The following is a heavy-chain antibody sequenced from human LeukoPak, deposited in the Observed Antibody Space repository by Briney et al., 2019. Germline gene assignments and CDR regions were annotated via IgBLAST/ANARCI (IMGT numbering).Heavy chain of an antibody. CDR2: IIPIFGTA. CDR1: GGTFSSYA. J-gene: IGHJ4*02. D-gene: IGHD4-17*01. V-gene: IGHV1-69*13. CDR3: ATYGDSEYFFDY. Sequence: SVKVSCKASGGTFSSYAISWVRQAPGQGLEWMGGIIPIFGTANYAQKFQGRVTITADESTSTAYMELSSLRSEDTAVYYCATYGDSEYFFDYWGQGTLVAVSS.